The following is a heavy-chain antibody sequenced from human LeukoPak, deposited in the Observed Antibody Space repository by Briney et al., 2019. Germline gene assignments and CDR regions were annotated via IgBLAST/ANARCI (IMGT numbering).Heavy chain of an antibody. CDR1: GYSISSGYY. J-gene: IGHJ3*02. Sequence: SETLSLTCTVSGYSISSGYYWGWIRQPPGKGLEWIGIMYHSGSTYYNPSLKSRVSISLDKSKNQFSLKMTSVTAADTAVYYCARPTLHATGYMYPAFETWGPGTVVTVSS. CDR3: ARPTLHATGYMYPAFET. V-gene: IGHV4-38-2*02. CDR2: MYHSGST. D-gene: IGHD3-9*01.